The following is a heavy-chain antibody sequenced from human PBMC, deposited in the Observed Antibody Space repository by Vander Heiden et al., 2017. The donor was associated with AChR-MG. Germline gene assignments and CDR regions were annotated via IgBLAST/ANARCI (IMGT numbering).Heavy chain of an antibody. CDR2: ISRNSGSS. CDR1: GFTVDDYG. V-gene: IGHV3-9*01. J-gene: IGHJ4*02. CDR3: AKGGAPGGWSD. Sequence: EVQLVESGGGLVQPGRSLRLSCAASGFTVDDYGMHWGRQGPGKGQEWVSGISRNSGSSGYADSVKGRCTITRDNAKKSLYLQMNSLRAEDTALYYCAKGGAPGGWSDWGQGTLVTVSS. D-gene: IGHD6-19*01.